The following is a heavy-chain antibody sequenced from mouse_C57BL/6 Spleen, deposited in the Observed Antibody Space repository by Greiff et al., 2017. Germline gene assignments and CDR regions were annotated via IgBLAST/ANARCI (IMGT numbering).Heavy chain of an antibody. V-gene: IGHV5-17*01. CDR3: ARLGRDWYFDV. Sequence: EVQLVESGGGLVKPGGSLKLSCAASGFTFSDYGMHWVRQAPEKGLEWVAYISSGSSTIYYAATVKGRFTISRDNAKNTLFLQMTSLRSEDTAMYYCARLGRDWYFDVWGTGTTVTVAS. CDR1: GFTFSDYG. CDR2: ISSGSSTI. J-gene: IGHJ1*03. D-gene: IGHD4-1*01.